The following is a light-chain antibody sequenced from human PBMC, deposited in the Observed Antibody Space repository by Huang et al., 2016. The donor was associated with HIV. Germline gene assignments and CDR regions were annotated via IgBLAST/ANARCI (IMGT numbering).Light chain of an antibody. J-gene: IGKJ1*01. Sequence: DSVMTQSPLSLSVTPGESASISCNSSQSLLHSNGYNYLDWYVQKPGLSPQLLFYLTSNRASGVPDRFRGSGSGTDFTLEISRVEAEDVAIYYCMQTLQTPRTFGQGTKVEIK. CDR1: QSLLHSNGYNY. V-gene: IGKV2-28*01. CDR3: MQTLQTPRT. CDR2: LTS.